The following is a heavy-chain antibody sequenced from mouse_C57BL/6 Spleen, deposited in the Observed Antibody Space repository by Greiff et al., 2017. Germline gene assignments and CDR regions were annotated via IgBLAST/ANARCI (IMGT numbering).Heavy chain of an antibody. D-gene: IGHD1-2*01. V-gene: IGHV5-9-1*02. CDR2: ISSGGDYI. Sequence: EVKVVESGEGLVKPGGSLKLSCAASGFTFSSYAMSWVRQTPEKRLEWVAYISSGGDYIYYADTVKGRITNSRDNARNTLYLQMSSLKSEDTAMYYCTRDRVRQEDAMDYWGQGTSVTVSA. CDR1: GFTFSSYA. J-gene: IGHJ4*01. CDR3: TRDRVRQEDAMDY.